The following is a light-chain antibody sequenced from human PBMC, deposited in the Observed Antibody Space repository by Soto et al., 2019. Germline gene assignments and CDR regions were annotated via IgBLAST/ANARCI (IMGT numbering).Light chain of an antibody. Sequence: EKEMTQSPATLSMSPGERATLSCRASQSVSSFLAWYQQKPGQAPRLLIYGASTRATGIPARFSGSGSGTEFTLTISSLQSEDFAVYYCQQYSNWSSWTFGQGTKVEVK. CDR2: GAS. J-gene: IGKJ1*01. V-gene: IGKV3-15*01. CDR3: QQYSNWSSWT. CDR1: QSVSSF.